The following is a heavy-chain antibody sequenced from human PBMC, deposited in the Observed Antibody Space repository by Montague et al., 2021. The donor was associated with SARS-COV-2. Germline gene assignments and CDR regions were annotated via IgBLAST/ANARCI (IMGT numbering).Heavy chain of an antibody. CDR2: IYASGGT. J-gene: IGHJ4*02. CDR3: AGGVVAALPVLDY. D-gene: IGHD2-15*01. V-gene: IGHV4-4*07. CDR1: GEPISGFF. Sequence: SETLSLTCSVSGEPISGFFWNWIRQPAGKGLEWIGRIYASGGTDYTPSLESRVTMSVDTSKHQFSLQVNSVTAAATAMYYCAGGVVAALPVLDYWGRGTLVTVSS.